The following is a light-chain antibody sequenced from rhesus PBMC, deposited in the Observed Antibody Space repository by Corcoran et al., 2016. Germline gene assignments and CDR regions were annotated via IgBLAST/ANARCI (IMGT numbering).Light chain of an antibody. CDR1: QSVGST. CDR2: YAS. J-gene: IGKJ3*01. V-gene: IGKV3-42*02. CDR3: QKYNDWPFT. Sequence: EIVMTQSPATLSLSPGERATLSCRASQSVGSTLAWYQQKPGPVPRPPIYYASSRATGIPDRFSGSGSGTEFTFTISSLDPEDDGVYYCQKYNDWPFTFGPGTKLDIK.